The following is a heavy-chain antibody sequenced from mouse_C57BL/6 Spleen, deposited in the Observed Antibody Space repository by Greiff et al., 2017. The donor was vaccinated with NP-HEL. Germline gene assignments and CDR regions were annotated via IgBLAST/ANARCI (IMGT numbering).Heavy chain of an antibody. CDR2: IRSKSNNYAT. CDR3: VREGAGTRFDY. J-gene: IGHJ2*01. CDR1: GFSFNTYA. V-gene: IGHV10-1*01. D-gene: IGHD4-1*01. Sequence: EVQGVESGGGLVQPKGSLKLSCAASGFSFNTYAMNWVRQAPGKGLEWVARIRSKSNNYATYYADSVKDRFTISRDDSESMLYLQMNNLKTEDTAMYYCVREGAGTRFDYWGQGTTLTVSS.